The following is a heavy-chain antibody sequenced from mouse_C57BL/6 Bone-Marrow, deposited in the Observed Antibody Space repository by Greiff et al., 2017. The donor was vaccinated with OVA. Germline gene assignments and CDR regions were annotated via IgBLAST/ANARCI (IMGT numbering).Heavy chain of an antibody. J-gene: IGHJ2*01. Sequence: DVHLVESGGGLVQPGGSRKLSCAASGFTFSGFGMHWVRQAPEKGLEWVAYISSGSSTIYYADTVKGRFTISRDNPKNTLFLQMTSLRSEDKAMYYCARGGFYYFDYWGQGTTLTVSS. CDR3: ARGGFYYFDY. V-gene: IGHV5-17*02. CDR2: ISSGSSTI. CDR1: GFTFSGFG.